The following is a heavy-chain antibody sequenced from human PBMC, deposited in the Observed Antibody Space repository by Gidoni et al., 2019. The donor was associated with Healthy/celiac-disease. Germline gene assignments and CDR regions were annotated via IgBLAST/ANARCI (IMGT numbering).Heavy chain of an antibody. CDR1: GGSFSGYY. J-gene: IGHJ4*02. CDR3: ARGRGAARYRFDY. Sequence: QVQLQQWGAGLLKPSETLSLTCAVYGGSFSGYYWSWIRQPPGKGLEWIGEINHSGSTNYNPSLKSRVTISVDTSKNQFSLKLSSVTAADTAVYYCARGRGAARYRFDYWGQGTLVTVSS. D-gene: IGHD6-6*01. CDR2: INHSGST. V-gene: IGHV4-34*01.